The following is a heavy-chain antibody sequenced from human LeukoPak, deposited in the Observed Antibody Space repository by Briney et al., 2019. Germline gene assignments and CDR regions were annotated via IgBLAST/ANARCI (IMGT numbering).Heavy chain of an antibody. J-gene: IGHJ4*02. CDR2: INHSGST. D-gene: IGHD3-10*01. Sequence: PSETLSLTCAVYGGSFSGYYWSWIRQPPGKGLEWIGEINHSGSTNYNPSLKSRVTISVDTSKNQFSLKLSSVTAADTAVYYCARGVELLWFGGGRDFDYWGQGTLVTVSS. V-gene: IGHV4-34*01. CDR3: ARGVELLWFGGGRDFDY. CDR1: GGSFSGYY.